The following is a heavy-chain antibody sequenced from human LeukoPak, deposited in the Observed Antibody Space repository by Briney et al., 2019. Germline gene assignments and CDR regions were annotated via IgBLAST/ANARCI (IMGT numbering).Heavy chain of an antibody. CDR2: IYYSGST. V-gene: IGHV4-38-2*02. CDR3: ATSGWYQVVVY. Sequence: PSETLSLTCTVSGCSISSGYYWGWIRQPPGKGLEWIGSIYYSGSTYYNPSLKSRVTISVDTSKNQFSLKLSSVTAADTAVYYCATSGWYQVVVYWGQGTLVTVSS. CDR1: GCSISSGYY. J-gene: IGHJ4*02. D-gene: IGHD6-19*01.